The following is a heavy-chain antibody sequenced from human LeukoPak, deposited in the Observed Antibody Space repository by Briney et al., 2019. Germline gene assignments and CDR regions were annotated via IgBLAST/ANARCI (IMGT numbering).Heavy chain of an antibody. CDR2: IKSKSDGGTT. CDR1: GFTFSNAW. CDR3: LTDVIGKSNYYLDY. V-gene: IGHV3-15*01. D-gene: IGHD4-23*01. J-gene: IGHJ4*02. Sequence: GGSLRLSCAASGFTFSNAWMSWVRQAPGKGLEWVGRIKSKSDGGTTDYAAPVKGRFTISRDDSKNTLYLQMNSLKTEDTAVYCSLTDVIGKSNYYLDYWGQGTLVTVSS.